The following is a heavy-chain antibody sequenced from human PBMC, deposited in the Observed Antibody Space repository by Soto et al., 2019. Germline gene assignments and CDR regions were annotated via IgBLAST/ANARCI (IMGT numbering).Heavy chain of an antibody. V-gene: IGHV4-30-2*01. CDR1: GGYISGGYYS. Sequence: PSETLSLTCAVSGGYISGGYYSWSWIRQPPGKCLEGIGFIYNSGSTYYTSSLKSRVTIXXXRXXXXXFLXLXXVTPAHTAVYYCATYRKFFQIWGQGTKVTVSS. J-gene: IGHJ3*02. CDR3: ATYRKFFQI. CDR2: IYNSGST.